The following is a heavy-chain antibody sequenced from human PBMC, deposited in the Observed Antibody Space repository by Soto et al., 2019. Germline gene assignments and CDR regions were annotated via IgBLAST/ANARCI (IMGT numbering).Heavy chain of an antibody. Sequence: GGSLRLSCAASGFTFSSCAMHWVRQAPGKGLEWVAVISYDGSNKYYADSVKGRFTISRDNSKNTLYLQMNSLRAEDTAVYYCARDRGYSGYDYQYWGQGTLVTVSS. V-gene: IGHV3-30-3*01. D-gene: IGHD5-12*01. CDR2: ISYDGSNK. J-gene: IGHJ4*02. CDR1: GFTFSSCA. CDR3: ARDRGYSGYDYQY.